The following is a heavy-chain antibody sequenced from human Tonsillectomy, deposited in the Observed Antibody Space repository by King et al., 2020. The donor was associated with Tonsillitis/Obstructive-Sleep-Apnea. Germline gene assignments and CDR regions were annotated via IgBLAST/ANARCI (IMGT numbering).Heavy chain of an antibody. CDR2: ISGSVDST. J-gene: IGHJ4*02. CDR1: GFTFSNYD. Sequence: DVQLVESGGGLVQPGGSLRLSCAVSGFTFSNYDMSWVRQAPGKGLEWVSVISGSVDSTYYADSVKGRFTISRDNSKNTLYLQMNSLRVEDTAVYYCAKVYRQQLVWDFFDYWGQGTLVTVSS. CDR3: AKVYRQQLVWDFFDY. V-gene: IGHV3-23*04. D-gene: IGHD6-13*01.